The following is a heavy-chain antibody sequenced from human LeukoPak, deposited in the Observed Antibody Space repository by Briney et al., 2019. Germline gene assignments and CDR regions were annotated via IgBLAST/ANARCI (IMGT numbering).Heavy chain of an antibody. CDR1: GYSFTGYY. CDR3: ARVSSPLQYNWFDP. V-gene: IGHV1-2*06. D-gene: IGHD1-14*01. J-gene: IGHJ5*02. CDR2: ISPNSGGT. Sequence: ASVKVSCKASGYSFTGYYIHWVRQAPGQGLEWMGRISPNSGGTNYAQKFQGRVTMTRDTSISTAYMEVSRLRSDDTAVYYCARVSSPLQYNWFDPWGQGTLITDSS.